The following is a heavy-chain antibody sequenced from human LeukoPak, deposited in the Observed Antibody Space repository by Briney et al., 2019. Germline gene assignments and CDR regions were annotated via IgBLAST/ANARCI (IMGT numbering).Heavy chain of an antibody. CDR2: IYTSGNT. CDR1: GGSISSSY. CDR3: ARAGGDFWSGYYGY. J-gene: IGHJ4*02. V-gene: IGHV4-4*07. Sequence: PSETLSLTCTVSGGSISSSYWSWIRQPAGKGLTWIGRIYTSGNTNYNPSLTSRVTMSVDTSKNQFSLKLSSVTAADTAVYYCARAGGDFWSGYYGYWGQGTLVTVSS. D-gene: IGHD3-3*01.